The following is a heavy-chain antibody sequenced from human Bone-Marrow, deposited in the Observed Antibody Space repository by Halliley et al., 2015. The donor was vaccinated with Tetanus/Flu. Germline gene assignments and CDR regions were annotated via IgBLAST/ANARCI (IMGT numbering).Heavy chain of an antibody. V-gene: IGHV3-11*05. CDR2: ISGSSRYS. J-gene: IGHJ4*02. Sequence: RALEWLSYISGSSRYSSYADSVKGRFPISRDNGKTSLYLQMDSLRVEDSAVYYCARGNYPDFWGQGTLVAVSS. CDR3: ARGNYPDF. D-gene: IGHD3-10*01.